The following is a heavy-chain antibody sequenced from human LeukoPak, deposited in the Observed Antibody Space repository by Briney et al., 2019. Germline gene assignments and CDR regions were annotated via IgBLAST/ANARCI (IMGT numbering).Heavy chain of an antibody. CDR2: IYTGGIT. CDR1: GGSMRSFY. V-gene: IGHV4-4*07. J-gene: IGHJ5*02. Sequence: SETLSLTCTVSGGSMRSFYWTWIRQPAGKGLEWIGRIYTGGITNYNPSLKSRVTLSLDTSKNQFSLNLKSVTAADTAVYYCARDPSISMTASRFDPWGQGILVTVSS. D-gene: IGHD3-3*02. CDR3: ARDPSISMTASRFDP.